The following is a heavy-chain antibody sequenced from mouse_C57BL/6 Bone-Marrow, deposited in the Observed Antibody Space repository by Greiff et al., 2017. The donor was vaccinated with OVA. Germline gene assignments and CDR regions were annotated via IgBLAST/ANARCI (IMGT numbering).Heavy chain of an antibody. V-gene: IGHV1-64*01. Sequence: QVQLQQPGAELVKPGASVKLSCKASGYTFTSYWMHWVKQRPGQGLEWIGMIHPNSGSTNYNEKFKSKATLTVDKSSSTAYMQLSSLTSEDSAVYYCARIYYGYGGDYWGQGTSVTVSS. D-gene: IGHD2-2*01. J-gene: IGHJ4*01. CDR3: ARIYYGYGGDY. CDR1: GYTFTSYW. CDR2: IHPNSGST.